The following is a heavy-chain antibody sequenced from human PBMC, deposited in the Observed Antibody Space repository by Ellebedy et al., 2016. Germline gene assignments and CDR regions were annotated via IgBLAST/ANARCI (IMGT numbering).Heavy chain of an antibody. CDR2: MSPNSGNT. J-gene: IGHJ6*03. Sequence: ASVKVSXXASGYTFTSYDINWVRQATGQGLEWMGWMSPNSGNTAYAQKFQGRVIMTRNTSISTAYMELTGLTAEDTAVYYCARDARGFDYYYYYLDVWGKGTTVTVS. CDR3: ARDARGFDYYYYYLDV. D-gene: IGHD3-3*01. CDR1: GYTFTSYD. V-gene: IGHV1-8*01.